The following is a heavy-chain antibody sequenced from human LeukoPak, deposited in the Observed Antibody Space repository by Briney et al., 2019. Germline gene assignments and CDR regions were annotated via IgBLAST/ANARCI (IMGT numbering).Heavy chain of an antibody. J-gene: IGHJ4*02. Sequence: PSETLSLTCTVSGGAINDYYWSWIRQPPGKGLEWIAYIHYSGTTNYNPSLKSRVTISLDMSKNQFSLKLSSVTAADTAVYYCARDVTYYDILTGSVFFFDYWGQGTLVTVSS. CDR2: IHYSGTT. CDR3: ARDVTYYDILTGSVFFFDY. D-gene: IGHD3-9*01. CDR1: GGAINDYY. V-gene: IGHV4-59*01.